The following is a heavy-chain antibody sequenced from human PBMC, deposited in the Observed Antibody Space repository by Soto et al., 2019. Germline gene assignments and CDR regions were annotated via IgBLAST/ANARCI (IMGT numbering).Heavy chain of an antibody. D-gene: IGHD6-13*01. J-gene: IGHJ5*02. CDR2: IYHSGST. Sequence: QVQLQESGPGLVKPSGTLSLTCAVSGGSISSSNWWSWVRQPPGKGLEWIGEIYHSGSTNYNPSLKSRVTTSVDKSKNQFSLKLSSVTAADTAVYYCARDRSSSYLSNNWFDPWGQGTLVTVSS. CDR3: ARDRSSSYLSNNWFDP. V-gene: IGHV4-4*02. CDR1: GGSISSSNW.